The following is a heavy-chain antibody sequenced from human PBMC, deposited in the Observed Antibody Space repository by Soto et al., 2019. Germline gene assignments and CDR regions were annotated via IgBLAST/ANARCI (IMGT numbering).Heavy chain of an antibody. CDR3: AREAGSGSYYPEDY. J-gene: IGHJ4*02. V-gene: IGHV1-18*04. CDR2: ISPYNGDT. D-gene: IGHD1-26*01. Sequence: QVQLVQSGVEVKKPGASVRVSCRASGYTFSYYAITWVRQAPGQGLEWMGWISPYNGDTKYAQKFEDRVTITTDTTTNTAHMELRSLRYDDTAVYYCAREAGSGSYYPEDYWGQGTLVTVSS. CDR1: GYTFSYYA.